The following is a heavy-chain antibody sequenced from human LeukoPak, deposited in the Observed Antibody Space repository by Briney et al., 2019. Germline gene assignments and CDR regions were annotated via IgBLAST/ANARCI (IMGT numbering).Heavy chain of an antibody. CDR3: AKKGAYCGGDCYWVDAFDI. J-gene: IGHJ3*02. V-gene: IGHV3-23*01. CDR1: GFTFSSYA. Sequence: GGSLRLSCAASGFTFSSYAMGWVRQAPGKGLEWVSAISGSGGSTYYADSEKGRFTISRDNSKNTLYLQMNSLRAEDTAVYYCAKKGAYCGGDCYWVDAFDIWGQGTMVTVSS. D-gene: IGHD2-21*02. CDR2: ISGSGGST.